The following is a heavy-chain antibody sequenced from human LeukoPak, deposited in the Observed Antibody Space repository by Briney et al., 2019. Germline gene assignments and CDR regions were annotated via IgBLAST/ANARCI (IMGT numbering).Heavy chain of an antibody. J-gene: IGHJ5*02. D-gene: IGHD2-2*01. CDR2: INHSGST. V-gene: IGHV4-34*01. Sequence: SETLSLTCAVYGGTFSGYYWSWIRQPPGKGLEWIGEINHSGSTNYNPSLKSRVTISVDTSKNQFSLKLSSVTAADTAVYYCARGDIVVVGGWFDPWGQGTLVTVSS. CDR1: GGTFSGYY. CDR3: ARGDIVVVGGWFDP.